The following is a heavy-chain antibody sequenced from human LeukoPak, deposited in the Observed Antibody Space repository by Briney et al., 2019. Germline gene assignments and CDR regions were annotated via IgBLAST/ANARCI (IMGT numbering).Heavy chain of an antibody. V-gene: IGHV3-7*04. Sequence: PGGSLRLSCAASGFTFSTYWMTWVRQAPGKGLEWVANIKQDGGEKYYLDSVKGRFTISRDNAKNSLYLQMNTLRAEDTAVYYCARDCVIVGAPCYDYWGQGTLVTVSS. CDR2: IKQDGGEK. CDR1: GFTFSTYW. CDR3: ARDCVIVGAPCYDY. J-gene: IGHJ4*02. D-gene: IGHD1-26*01.